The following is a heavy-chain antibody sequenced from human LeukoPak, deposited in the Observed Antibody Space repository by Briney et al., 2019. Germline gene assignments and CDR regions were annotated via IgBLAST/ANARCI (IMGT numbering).Heavy chain of an antibody. D-gene: IGHD5-18*01. CDR1: GGSIRSYY. CDR2: IYYSGST. CDR3: ARDKQPGDN. V-gene: IGHV4-59*01. J-gene: IGHJ4*02. Sequence: SETLSLTCTVSGGSIRSYYWGWIRQPPGKGLEWIRYIYYSGSTTHNPSLKSRVTMSVDTPKNQFSLKLSPVTAADTAVYFCARDKQPGDNWGQGILVTVSS.